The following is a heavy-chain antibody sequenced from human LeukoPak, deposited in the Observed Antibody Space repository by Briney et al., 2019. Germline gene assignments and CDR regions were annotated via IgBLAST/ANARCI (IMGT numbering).Heavy chain of an antibody. CDR3: ARDEGYGDEANDWFDP. V-gene: IGHV3-21*04. J-gene: IGHJ5*02. Sequence: GGSLRLSCAASGFIFGSYSMNWVRQAPGKGLEWVSSISSSSSYIYYADSVKGRFTISRDNAKNSLYLQMNSLRAEDTALYYCARDEGYGDEANDWFDPWGQGTLVTVSS. CDR1: GFIFGSYS. CDR2: ISSSSSYI. D-gene: IGHD4-17*01.